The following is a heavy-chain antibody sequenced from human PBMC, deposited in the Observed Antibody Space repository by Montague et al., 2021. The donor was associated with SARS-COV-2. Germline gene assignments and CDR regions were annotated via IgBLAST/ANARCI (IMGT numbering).Heavy chain of an antibody. Sequence: SLRLSCAASGFIFRHYAMSWVRQAPGKGLEWVSGISTSVDYTYXXXSXKGRFTISRDNSRNTLYLQMNSLRAEDTAIYYCAKDREMDYSADYWGQGTLVTVPS. D-gene: IGHD5-24*01. CDR1: GFIFRHYA. CDR3: AKDREMDYSADY. CDR2: ISTSVDYT. J-gene: IGHJ4*02. V-gene: IGHV3-23*01.